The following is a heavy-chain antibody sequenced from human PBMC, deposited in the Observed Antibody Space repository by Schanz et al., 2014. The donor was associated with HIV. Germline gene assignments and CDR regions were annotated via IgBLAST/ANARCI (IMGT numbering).Heavy chain of an antibody. CDR2: ISSSDTLL. J-gene: IGHJ4*02. CDR3: AKDRFEHFYYSSGPYDYFDY. V-gene: IGHV3-21*02. Sequence: EVQLVESGGGLVKPGGSLRLSCAASGFSLSGYGMNWVRQAPGKGLEWVSSISSSDTLLYYADSVKGRFTISRDNANNSLSLQMKSLRAEDTAVYFCAKDRFEHFYYSSGPYDYFDYWGQGTRVIVSS. D-gene: IGHD3-22*01. CDR1: GFSLSGYG.